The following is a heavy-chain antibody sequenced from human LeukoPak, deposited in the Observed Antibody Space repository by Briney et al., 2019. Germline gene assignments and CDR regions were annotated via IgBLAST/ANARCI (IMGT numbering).Heavy chain of an antibody. V-gene: IGHV1-18*01. CDR1: GYTFISYG. Sequence: ASVKVPCKASGYTFISYGISWVRQAPGQGLEWMGWVSSYNGNTMSAQKLQGRVTMTTDTSTATAYMELTSLRSDDTAVYYCARGGGSGLSHWGQGTLVTVSA. CDR2: VSSYNGNT. CDR3: ARGGGSGLSH. J-gene: IGHJ4*02. D-gene: IGHD6-19*01.